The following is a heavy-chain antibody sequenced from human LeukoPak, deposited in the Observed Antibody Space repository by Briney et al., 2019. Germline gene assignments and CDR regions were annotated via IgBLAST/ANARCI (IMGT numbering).Heavy chain of an antibody. V-gene: IGHV4-59*10. CDR3: AREGGSSRSLEN. CDR1: GGSFSGYY. Sequence: PSETLSLTCAVYGGSFSGYYWSWIRQPAGKGLEWIGRIYASGSSNYNPSLKSRVTMSVDTSKNQFSLNLSSVTAADTAVYYCAREGGSSRSLENWGQGTLVTVSS. J-gene: IGHJ4*02. D-gene: IGHD1-26*01. CDR2: IYASGSS.